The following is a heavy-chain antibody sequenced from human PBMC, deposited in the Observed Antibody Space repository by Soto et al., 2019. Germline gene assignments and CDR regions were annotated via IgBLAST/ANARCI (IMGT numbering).Heavy chain of an antibody. CDR2: IYYSGST. Sequence: QVQLQESGPGLVKPSQTLSLTCTVSGGSISSGDYYWSWIRQPPGKGLEWIGYIYYSGSTYYNPSLKSRGTIAVDTSKNQFSLKLSSVTAADTAVYYCAGCRDFWSGYCNWFDPWGQGTLVTVSS. V-gene: IGHV4-30-4*01. D-gene: IGHD3-3*01. CDR3: AGCRDFWSGYCNWFDP. J-gene: IGHJ5*02. CDR1: GGSISSGDYY.